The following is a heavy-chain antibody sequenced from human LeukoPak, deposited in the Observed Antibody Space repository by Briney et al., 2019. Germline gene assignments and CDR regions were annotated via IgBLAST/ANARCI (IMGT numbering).Heavy chain of an antibody. J-gene: IGHJ4*02. CDR3: ARLGITIRALTPFDY. CDR1: GGSISSSSYY. D-gene: IGHD3-10*01. Sequence: SETLSLTCTVSGGSISSSSYYWGWIRQPPGKGLEWIGSIYHSGSTYYNPSLKSRVTISVDTSKNQFSLKLSSVTAADTAVYYCARLGITIRALTPFDYWGQGTLVTVSS. V-gene: IGHV4-39*07. CDR2: IYHSGST.